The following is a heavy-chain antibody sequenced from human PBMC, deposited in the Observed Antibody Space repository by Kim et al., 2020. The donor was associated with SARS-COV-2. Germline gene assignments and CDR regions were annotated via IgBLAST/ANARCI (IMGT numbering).Heavy chain of an antibody. CDR2: ISSNGGST. V-gene: IGHV3-64*01. J-gene: IGHJ6*02. CDR1: GFTFSSYA. Sequence: GGSLRLSCAASGFTFSSYAMHWVRQAPGKGLEYVSAISSNGGSTYYANSVKGRFTISRDNSKNTLYLQMGSLRAEDMAVYYCARGYSYGPYYYYGMDVWGQGSTVTVSS. CDR3: ARGYSYGPYYYYGMDV. D-gene: IGHD5-18*01.